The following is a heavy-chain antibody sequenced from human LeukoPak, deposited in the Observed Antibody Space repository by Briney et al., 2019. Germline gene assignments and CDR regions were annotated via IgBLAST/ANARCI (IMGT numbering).Heavy chain of an antibody. Sequence: KPSETLSLTCAVYGGSFSGYYWSWIRQPPGKGLEWIGEINHSGSTNYNPSLKSRVTISVDTSKNQFSLKLSSVTAADTAVYYCARRKVGFDYWGLGTLVTVSS. CDR2: INHSGST. CDR3: ARRKVGFDY. V-gene: IGHV4-34*01. CDR1: GGSFSGYY. D-gene: IGHD1-14*01. J-gene: IGHJ4*02.